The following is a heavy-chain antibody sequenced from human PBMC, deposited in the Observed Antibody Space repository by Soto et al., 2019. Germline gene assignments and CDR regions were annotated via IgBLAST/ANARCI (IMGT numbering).Heavy chain of an antibody. V-gene: IGHV5-51*01. CDR2: IYPGDSDT. Sequence: GESLKISCKGSGYSFASYWIGWVRQMPGKGLEWMGIIYPGDSDTRYSPSFQGQVTISADKSISTAYLQWSSLKASDTAMYYCERHPILEWFFYYFDYWGQGTLVTVYS. D-gene: IGHD3-3*01. CDR1: GYSFASYW. CDR3: ERHPILEWFFYYFDY. J-gene: IGHJ4*02.